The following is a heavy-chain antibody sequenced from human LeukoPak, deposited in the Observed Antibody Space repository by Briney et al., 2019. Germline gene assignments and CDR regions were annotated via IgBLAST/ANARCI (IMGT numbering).Heavy chain of an antibody. CDR3: AKLHRLVVVAPTPAY. J-gene: IGHJ4*02. D-gene: IGHD2-15*01. CDR1: GFTFSSYG. V-gene: IGHV3-20*04. Sequence: GGTLRLSCAASGFTFSSYGMSWVRQAPGKGLEWVSGINWNGGSTGYADSVKGRFTISRDNAKNTLYLQMNSLRAEDTAVYYCAKLHRLVVVAPTPAYWGQGTLVTVSS. CDR2: INWNGGST.